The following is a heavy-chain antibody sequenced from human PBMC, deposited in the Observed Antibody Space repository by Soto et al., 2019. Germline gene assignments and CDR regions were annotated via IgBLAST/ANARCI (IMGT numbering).Heavy chain of an antibody. CDR2: ISGSGDIT. Sequence: EVQLLESGGGLVQPGGSLRLSCAASGFSFGIYAMGCVRQAPGKGLEWVSVISGSGDITYYADSVKGRFTISRDNSKNTLYLQMNSLRAEDTAVYYCAKNSRNGFTIDWYFDLWGRGTLVTVSS. CDR1: GFSFGIYA. V-gene: IGHV3-23*01. D-gene: IGHD3-10*01. CDR3: AKNSRNGFTIDWYFDL. J-gene: IGHJ2*01.